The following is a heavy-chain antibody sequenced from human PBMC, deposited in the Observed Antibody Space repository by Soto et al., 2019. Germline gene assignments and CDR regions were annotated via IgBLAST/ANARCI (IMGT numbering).Heavy chain of an antibody. V-gene: IGHV3-21*01. Sequence: EVQLVESGGGLVKPGGSLRLSCAASGFTFSSYSMNWVRQAPGKGLEWVSSISSSSSYIYYAGSVKGRFTISRDNAKNSLYLQMNSLRAEDTAVYYCARPDDYGDYVLWDYWGQGTLVTVSS. J-gene: IGHJ4*02. CDR1: GFTFSSYS. CDR3: ARPDDYGDYVLWDY. CDR2: ISSSSSYI. D-gene: IGHD4-17*01.